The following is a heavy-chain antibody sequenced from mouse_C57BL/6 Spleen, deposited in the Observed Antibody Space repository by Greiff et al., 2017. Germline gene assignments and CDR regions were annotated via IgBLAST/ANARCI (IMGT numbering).Heavy chain of an antibody. Sequence: EVHLVESGGGLVKPGGSLKLSCAASGFTFSDYGMHWVRQAPEKGLEWVAYISSGSSTIYYADTVKGRFTISSDNAKNTLFRQMTSLRSEDTAMYYCERDYGSSPWFAYWGQGTLVTVS. V-gene: IGHV5-17*01. D-gene: IGHD1-1*01. J-gene: IGHJ3*01. CDR3: ERDYGSSPWFAY. CDR2: ISSGSSTI. CDR1: GFTFSDYG.